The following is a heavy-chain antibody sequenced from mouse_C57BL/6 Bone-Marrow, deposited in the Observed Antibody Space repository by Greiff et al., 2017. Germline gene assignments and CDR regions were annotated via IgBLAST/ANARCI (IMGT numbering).Heavy chain of an antibody. D-gene: IGHD1-1*01. CDR1: GYTFTDYY. CDR2: IFPGSGST. V-gene: IGHV1-75*01. Sequence: QVQLKESGPELVKPGASVKISCKASGYTFTDYYINWVKQRPGQGLEWIGWIFPGSGSTYYNEKFKGKATLTVDKSSSTAYMLLSSLTSEDSAVYFCARERLLRYSFYYFDYWGQGTTLTVSS. J-gene: IGHJ2*01. CDR3: ARERLLRYSFYYFDY.